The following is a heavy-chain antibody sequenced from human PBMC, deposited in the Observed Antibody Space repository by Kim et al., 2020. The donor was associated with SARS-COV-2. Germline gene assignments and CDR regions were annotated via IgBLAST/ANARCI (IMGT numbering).Heavy chain of an antibody. CDR1: GVSINSDY. CDR3: ARLRGDGYNSFDS. V-gene: IGHV4-59*08. J-gene: IGHJ4*02. D-gene: IGHD5-12*01. Sequence: SETLSLTCTVSGVSINSDYWSWLRQPPGKGLDWIGNIYYSGNTHSNPSLKSRVTISIDTSKTQFSLKLSSMTAADTAVYYCARLRGDGYNSFDSWGQG. CDR2: IYYSGNT.